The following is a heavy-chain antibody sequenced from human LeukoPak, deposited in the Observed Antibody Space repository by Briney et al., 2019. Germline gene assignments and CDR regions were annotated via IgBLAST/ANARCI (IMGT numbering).Heavy chain of an antibody. D-gene: IGHD2-15*01. CDR2: FDPEDGET. J-gene: IGHJ3*02. CDR3: ATAIVVVVASTAAFDI. V-gene: IGHV1-24*01. Sequence: ASVTVSCKVSGYTLTELSMHWVRQAPGKGLEWMGGFDPEDGETIYAQKFQGRVTMTEETSTDTAYMELTSLRSEDTAVYYCATAIVVVVASTAAFDIWGQGTMVTVSS. CDR1: GYTLTELS.